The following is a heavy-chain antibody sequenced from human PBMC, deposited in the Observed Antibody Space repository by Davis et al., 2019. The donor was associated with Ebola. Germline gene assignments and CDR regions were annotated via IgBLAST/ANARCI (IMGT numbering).Heavy chain of an antibody. CDR3: ARVWNYVCFDY. D-gene: IGHD1-7*01. J-gene: IGHJ4*02. Sequence: GESLKISCAASGFTFSSYSMNWVRQAPGKGLEWVSSISSSSSYIYYADSVKGRFTISRDNAKNSLYLQMNSLRAEDTAVYYCARVWNYVCFDYWGQGTLVTVSS. CDR2: ISSSSSYI. CDR1: GFTFSSYS. V-gene: IGHV3-21*01.